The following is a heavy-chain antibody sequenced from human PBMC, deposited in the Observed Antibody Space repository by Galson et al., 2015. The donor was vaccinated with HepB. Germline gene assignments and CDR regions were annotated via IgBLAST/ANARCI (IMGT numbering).Heavy chain of an antibody. V-gene: IGHV3-15*01. J-gene: IGHJ4*02. D-gene: IGHD3-3*01. Sequence: LRLSCAASGFTFSNAWMSWVRQAPGKGLEWVGRIKSKTDGETTDYAAPVKGRFTISRDDSKNTLYLQMNSLKTEDTAEYYCTTETYYDFWSGYPDLGFDYWGQGTLVTVSS. CDR2: IKSKTDGETT. CDR1: GFTFSNAW. CDR3: TTETYYDFWSGYPDLGFDY.